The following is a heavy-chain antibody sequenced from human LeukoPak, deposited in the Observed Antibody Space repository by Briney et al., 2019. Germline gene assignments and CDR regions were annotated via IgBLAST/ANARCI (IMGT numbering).Heavy chain of an antibody. CDR2: IYYSGST. V-gene: IGHV4-59*01. CDR1: GGSISSYY. D-gene: IGHD6-6*01. Sequence: PSETLSLTSTVSGGSISSYYWSWIRQPPGKGLEWIGYIYYSGSTNYNPSLKSRVTISVDTSKNQFSLKLSSVTAADTAVYYCARGVASSADPWGQGTLVTVSS. CDR3: ARGVASSADP. J-gene: IGHJ5*02.